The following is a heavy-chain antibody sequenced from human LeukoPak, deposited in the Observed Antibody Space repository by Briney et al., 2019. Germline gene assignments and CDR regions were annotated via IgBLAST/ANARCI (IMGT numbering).Heavy chain of an antibody. Sequence: PGGSLRLSCAASGFTFSSYAMHWVRQAPGKGLEWVAVISYDGSNKYYADSVKGRFTISRDNSKNTLYLQMNSLRAEDTAVYYCARDHLPLLRFLEWLLGYFDYWGQGTLVTVSS. CDR1: GFTFSSYA. J-gene: IGHJ4*02. V-gene: IGHV3-30-3*01. CDR2: ISYDGSNK. D-gene: IGHD3-3*01. CDR3: ARDHLPLLRFLEWLLGYFDY.